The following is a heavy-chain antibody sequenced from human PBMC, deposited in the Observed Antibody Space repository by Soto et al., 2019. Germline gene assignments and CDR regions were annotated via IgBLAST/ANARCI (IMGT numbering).Heavy chain of an antibody. CDR3: ARDEGFNWNNWFDP. Sequence: KQSQTLSLTCVISGDSVSSNSAAWTWIRQSPSRGLEWLGRTLYRSKWYKDYAGFMKGRITINADTSKTQFSLHLNSVTPEDTAVYYCARDEGFNWNNWFDPWGLGTLVTVSS. CDR2: TLYRSKWYK. CDR1: GDSVSSNSAA. D-gene: IGHD1-1*01. J-gene: IGHJ5*02. V-gene: IGHV6-1*01.